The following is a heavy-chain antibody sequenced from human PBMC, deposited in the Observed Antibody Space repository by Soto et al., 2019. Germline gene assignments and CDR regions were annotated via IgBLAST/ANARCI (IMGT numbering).Heavy chain of an antibody. V-gene: IGHV4-38-2*01. CDR2: IYHSGKT. CDR1: GYSISRGYY. D-gene: IGHD3-10*01. J-gene: IGHJ5*02. CDR3: ALHTFYFGHSPQYNNWFDP. Sequence: SETLSLTCVVSGYSISRGYYWGWIRQPPGKGLEWIGSIYHSGKTYYNPSLKSRVTLSVDTSKNQFSLKLSSVTAADTAIYYCALHTFYFGHSPQYNNWFDPWGQGTLVTGLL.